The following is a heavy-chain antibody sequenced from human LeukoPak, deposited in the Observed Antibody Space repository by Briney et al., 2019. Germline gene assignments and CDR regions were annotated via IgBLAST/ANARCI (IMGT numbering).Heavy chain of an antibody. V-gene: IGHV3-48*01. CDR3: ARSWLDGSGSYCCAFGI. CDR1: GFTFSSYS. D-gene: IGHD3-10*01. CDR2: ISSSGSTI. Sequence: PGGSLRLSCAASGFTFSSYSMNWVRQAPGKGLEWVSYISSSGSTIYYADSVKGRFTISRDNSKNTLYLQMNSLRAEDTAVYYCARSWLDGSGSYCCAFGIWGQGTMVTVSS. J-gene: IGHJ3*02.